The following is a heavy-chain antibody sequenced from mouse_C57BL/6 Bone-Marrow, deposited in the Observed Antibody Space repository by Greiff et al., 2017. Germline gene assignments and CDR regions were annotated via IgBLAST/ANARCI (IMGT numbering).Heavy chain of an antibody. V-gene: IGHV5-6*01. D-gene: IGHD1-1*01. CDR1: GFTFSSYG. Sequence: EVKLMESGGDLVKPGGSLKLSCAASGFTFSSYGMSWVRQTPDKRLEWVATISSGGSYTYYPDSVKGRFTISRDNAKNTLYLQMSSLKSEDTAMYYCARHPFITTDWYFDVWGTGTTVTVSS. J-gene: IGHJ1*03. CDR3: ARHPFITTDWYFDV. CDR2: ISSGGSYT.